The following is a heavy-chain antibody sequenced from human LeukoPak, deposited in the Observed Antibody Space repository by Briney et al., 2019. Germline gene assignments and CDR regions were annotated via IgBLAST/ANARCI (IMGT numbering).Heavy chain of an antibody. CDR1: GFTFSSYG. Sequence: GGSLRLSCAASGFTFSSYGMHWVRQAPGKGLEWVAFIRYDGSNKYYADSVKGRFTISRDNSKNTLYLQMNSLRAEDTAVYYCAKEGIAVASALDYWGQGTLVTVSS. D-gene: IGHD6-19*01. CDR2: IRYDGSNK. V-gene: IGHV3-30*02. J-gene: IGHJ4*02. CDR3: AKEGIAVASALDY.